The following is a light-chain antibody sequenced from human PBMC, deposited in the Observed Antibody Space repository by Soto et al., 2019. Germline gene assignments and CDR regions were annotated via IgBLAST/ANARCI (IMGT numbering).Light chain of an antibody. CDR2: GAS. CDR1: QSVSSSF. V-gene: IGKV3-20*01. CDR3: QQYGSSPRT. J-gene: IGKJ5*01. Sequence: EIVFTQSPGTLSLTPGERATLSYRASQSVSSSFLAWYQQKVGQAPRLLIYGASSRATGIPDRFSGSGSGTDFTLTISRLEPEDFAVYYCQQYGSSPRTFGQGTRLEIK.